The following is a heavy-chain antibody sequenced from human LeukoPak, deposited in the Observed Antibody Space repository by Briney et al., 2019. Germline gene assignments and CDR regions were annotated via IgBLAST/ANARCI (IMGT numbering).Heavy chain of an antibody. CDR1: GGTFSSYA. J-gene: IGHJ5*02. CDR3: ASGDSGSWYMIGLLDP. V-gene: IGHV1-69*05. D-gene: IGHD6-13*01. CDR2: IIPIIGTA. Sequence: SVKVSCKASGGTFSSYAISWVRQAPGQGLEWMGGIIPIIGTANYAQKFQGRVTITTDESMSTAYMELSSLRSEDTAVYYCASGDSGSWYMIGLLDPWGQGTLVTVSS.